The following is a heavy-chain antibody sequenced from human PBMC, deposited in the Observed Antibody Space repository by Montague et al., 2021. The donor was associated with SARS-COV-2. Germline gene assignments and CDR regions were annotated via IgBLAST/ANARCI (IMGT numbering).Heavy chain of an antibody. CDR1: GFTFSSHW. CDR3: ARRNDMDV. J-gene: IGHJ6*02. CDR2: ITKVGSAG. Sequence: SLRLSCAGTGFTFSSHWMNWVRQAPGKGLEWLPTITKVGSAGRFVDPVKGRFTISKDNAKNSLFLEMNSLRAEDTAVYYCARRNDMDVWGQGTTVTVSS. V-gene: IGHV3-7*01.